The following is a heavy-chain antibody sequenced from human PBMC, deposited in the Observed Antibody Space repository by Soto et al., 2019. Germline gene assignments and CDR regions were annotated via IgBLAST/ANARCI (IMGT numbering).Heavy chain of an antibody. D-gene: IGHD3-10*01. J-gene: IGHJ3*02. Sequence: QVQLVESGGSLVKPGGSLRLSCEASGFTLPDFYMSWIRQAPGKGLEWVSYISTSGSAMYYADSVKGRFTISRDNAKNSLYLQMNSLRAEDTAVYYCARGYRNMIRGPAAYDIWGQGTMVTVSS. CDR2: ISTSGSAM. CDR1: GFTLPDFY. V-gene: IGHV3-11*01. CDR3: ARGYRNMIRGPAAYDI.